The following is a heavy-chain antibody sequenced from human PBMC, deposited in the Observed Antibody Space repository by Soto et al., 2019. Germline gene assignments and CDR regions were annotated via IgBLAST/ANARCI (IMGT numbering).Heavy chain of an antibody. CDR1: GSSISSYY. V-gene: IGHV4-59*01. CDR3: ARALILTGYYIHDAFDI. Sequence: SETLSLTCTASGSSISSYYWSWIRQPPGKGLEWTGYIYYSGSTNYIPSLKSRVTISVDTSKNQFSLELSSVTAADTAVYYCARALILTGYYIHDAFDIWGQGTMVTVSS. CDR2: IYYSGST. J-gene: IGHJ3*02. D-gene: IGHD3-9*01.